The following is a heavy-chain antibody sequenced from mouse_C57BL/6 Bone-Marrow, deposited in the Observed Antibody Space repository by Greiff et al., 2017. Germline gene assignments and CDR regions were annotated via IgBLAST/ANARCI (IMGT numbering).Heavy chain of an antibody. CDR3: ARGAY. CDR1: GYAFSSYW. CDR2: IFPGDGDT. Sequence: VMLVESGAELVKPGASMKISCKASGYAFSSYWMNWVKQRPGKGLEWFGQIFPGDGDTNYNGKFKGKATLTADKSSSKAYMQLSSLTSEDCAVYFCARGAYWGQGTLVTVSA. V-gene: IGHV1-80*01. J-gene: IGHJ3*01.